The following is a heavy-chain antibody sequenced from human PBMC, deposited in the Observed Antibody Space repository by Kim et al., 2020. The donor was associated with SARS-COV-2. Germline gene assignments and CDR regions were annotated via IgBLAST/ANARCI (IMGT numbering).Heavy chain of an antibody. V-gene: IGHV3-74*01. CDR3: ARAYSSGWYDRVLLGYYYYGMDV. CDR1: GFTFSSYW. CDR2: INSDGSST. D-gene: IGHD6-19*01. J-gene: IGHJ6*02. Sequence: GGSLRLSCAASGFTFSSYWMHWVRQAPGKGLVWVSRINSDGSSTSYGDSVKGRFTISRDNAKNTLYLQMNSLRAEDTAVYYCARAYSSGWYDRVLLGYYYYGMDVWGQGHTVTVSS.